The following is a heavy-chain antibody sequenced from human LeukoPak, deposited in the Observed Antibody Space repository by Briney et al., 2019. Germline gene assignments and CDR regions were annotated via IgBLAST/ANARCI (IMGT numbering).Heavy chain of an antibody. CDR3: ARHPSATDDY. CDR1: GGSFSGYY. V-gene: IGHV4-34*01. Sequence: SETLSLTCAVYGGSFSGYYWSWIRQPPGKGLEWIGEINHSGSTYYNPSLKSRVTISVDTSKNQFSLKLSSVTAADTAVYYCARHPSATDDYWGQGTLVTVSS. D-gene: IGHD5-12*01. J-gene: IGHJ4*02. CDR2: INHSGST.